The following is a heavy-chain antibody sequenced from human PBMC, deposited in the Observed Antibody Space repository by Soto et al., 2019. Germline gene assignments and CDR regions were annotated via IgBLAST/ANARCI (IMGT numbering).Heavy chain of an antibody. CDR1: GYSFTSYW. V-gene: IGHV5-51*01. CDR2: IYPGDSDT. Sequence: PGESLKISCKGSGYSFTSYWIGWVRQMPGKGLEWMGIIYPGDSDTRYSPSFEGRVTISADKSITTAYLQWSSLKASDTAMYYCARPSYSSSRYYGMDVWGQGTTVTVSS. J-gene: IGHJ6*02. D-gene: IGHD6-6*01. CDR3: ARPSYSSSRYYGMDV.